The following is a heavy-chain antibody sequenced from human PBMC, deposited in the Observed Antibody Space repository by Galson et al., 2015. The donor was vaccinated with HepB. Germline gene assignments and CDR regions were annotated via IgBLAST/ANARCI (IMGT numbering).Heavy chain of an antibody. CDR1: GFTFSSYG. Sequence: SLRLSCAASGFTFSSYGMHWVRQAPGKGLEWVAVIWYDGSNKYYADSVKGRFTISRDNSKNTLYLQMNSLRAEDTAVYYCARSRTLVVRGVIMSPVDYWGQGTLVTVSS. CDR3: ARSRTLVVRGVIMSPVDY. J-gene: IGHJ4*02. CDR2: IWYDGSNK. V-gene: IGHV3-33*08. D-gene: IGHD3-10*01.